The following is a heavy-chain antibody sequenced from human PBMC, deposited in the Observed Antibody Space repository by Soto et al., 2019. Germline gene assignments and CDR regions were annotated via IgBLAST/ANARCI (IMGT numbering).Heavy chain of an antibody. Sequence: QVQLQESGPGLVKPSETLSLTCTVSGGSISSYYWSWIRQPPGKGLEWIGYIYYSGSTNYNPSLSSRVTISVDTSKNQFSLKLRSVTAADTAVYYCARSDGRYWGQGTLVTVSS. CDR3: ARSDGRY. V-gene: IGHV4-59*01. CDR2: IYYSGST. J-gene: IGHJ4*02. CDR1: GGSISSYY.